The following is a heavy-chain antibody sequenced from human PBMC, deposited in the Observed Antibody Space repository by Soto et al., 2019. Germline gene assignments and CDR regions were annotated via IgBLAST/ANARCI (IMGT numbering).Heavy chain of an antibody. D-gene: IGHD6-13*01. CDR3: ARLGRASRNPRWDY. V-gene: IGHV5-51*01. CDR1: GYTFTNYW. Sequence: GESLKISCEGSGYTFTNYWIGWVRQMPGKGLEWMGLIYPGDSDTRYSPSFQGQVTISADKSVNIAYLQWSSLKASDSAMYYCARLGRASRNPRWDYWGQGTLVTVSS. CDR2: IYPGDSDT. J-gene: IGHJ4*02.